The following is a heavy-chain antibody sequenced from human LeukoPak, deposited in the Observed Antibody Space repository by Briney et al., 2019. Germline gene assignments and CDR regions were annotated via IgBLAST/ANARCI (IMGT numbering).Heavy chain of an antibody. D-gene: IGHD5-18*01. CDR1: GGTFSSYA. J-gene: IGHJ4*02. V-gene: IGHV1-69*04. Sequence: ASVKVSCKASGGTFSSYAISWVRQAPGQGLEWMGRIIPILGIANYAQKLQGRVTMTTDTSTSTAYMELRSLRSDDTAVYYCARVSSAMVLYDYWGQGTLVTVSS. CDR2: IIPILGIA. CDR3: ARVSSAMVLYDY.